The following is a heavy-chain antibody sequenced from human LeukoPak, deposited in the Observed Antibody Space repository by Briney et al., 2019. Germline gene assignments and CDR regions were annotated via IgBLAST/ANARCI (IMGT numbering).Heavy chain of an antibody. CDR3: ARMGSALEVGANAFDV. CDR2: ISASGSYI. V-gene: IGHV3-21*01. CDR1: GFTFSSYA. D-gene: IGHD4/OR15-4a*01. J-gene: IGHJ3*01. Sequence: PGGSLRLSCAASGFTFSSYAMSWVRQAPGKGLEWVSSISASGSYIFYTDSVRGRFTISRDNAKNSLYLQMSSLRVEDTAVYYCARMGSALEVGANAFDVWGPGTMVTVSS.